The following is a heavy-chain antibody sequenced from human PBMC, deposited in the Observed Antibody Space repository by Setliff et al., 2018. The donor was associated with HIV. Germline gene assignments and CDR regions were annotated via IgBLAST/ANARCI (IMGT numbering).Heavy chain of an antibody. CDR2: ISGSGGTV. D-gene: IGHD6-6*01. CDR1: GFTFDDYA. V-gene: IGHV3-9*01. CDR3: ARPTSSSIDY. Sequence: GGSLRLSCAASGFTFDDYAMHWVRQAPGKGLEWVSGISGSGGTVYHADSVKGRFTISRDNAKNSLYLQMDSLRAEDTAVYYCARPTSSSIDYWGQGTLVTVSS. J-gene: IGHJ4*02.